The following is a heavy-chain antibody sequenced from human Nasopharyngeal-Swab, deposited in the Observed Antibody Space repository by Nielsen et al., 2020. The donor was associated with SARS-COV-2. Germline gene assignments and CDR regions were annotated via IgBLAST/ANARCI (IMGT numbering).Heavy chain of an antibody. CDR2: ISSSTSTI. D-gene: IGHD3-3*01. Sequence: GGCLCLSCAASGLSLSRYIMNWVRQAPGMGLEWVSYISSSTSTIYYTDSVKGRFTVSRDNAKNSLYLQMNSLRAEDTAVYYCARDGLDYDFWSAYFMDVWGQGTTVTVSS. J-gene: IGHJ6*02. V-gene: IGHV3-48*04. CDR3: ARDGLDYDFWSAYFMDV. CDR1: GLSLSRYI.